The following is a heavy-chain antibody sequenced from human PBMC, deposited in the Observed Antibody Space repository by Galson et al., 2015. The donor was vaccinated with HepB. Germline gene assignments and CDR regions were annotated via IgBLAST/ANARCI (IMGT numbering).Heavy chain of an antibody. Sequence: SVKVSCKASGGTFSSYAISWVRQAPGQGLEWMGGIIPIFGTANYAQKFQGRVTITADESTSTAYMELSSLRSEDTAVYYCARDTSSGWYTRWAFDIWGQGTMVTVSS. CDR1: GGTFSSYA. CDR2: IIPIFGTA. D-gene: IGHD6-19*01. J-gene: IGHJ3*02. V-gene: IGHV1-69*13. CDR3: ARDTSSGWYTRWAFDI.